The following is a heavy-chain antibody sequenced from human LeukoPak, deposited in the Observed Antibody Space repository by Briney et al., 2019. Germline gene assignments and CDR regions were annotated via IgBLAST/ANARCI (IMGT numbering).Heavy chain of an antibody. Sequence: PGGSLRLSCAASGFTFNSYEMNWVRQAPGKGLEWVSYISSSGSTIYYADSVKGRFTISSDNAKNSLYLQMNSLRAEDTAVYYCAREAVAGTGFDYWGQGTLVTVSS. D-gene: IGHD6-19*01. V-gene: IGHV3-48*03. CDR1: GFTFNSYE. J-gene: IGHJ4*02. CDR2: ISSSGSTI. CDR3: AREAVAGTGFDY.